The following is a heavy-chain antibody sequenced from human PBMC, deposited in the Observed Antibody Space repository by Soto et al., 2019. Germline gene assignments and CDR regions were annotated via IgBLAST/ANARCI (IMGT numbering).Heavy chain of an antibody. CDR3: ARHRGYSGYDDAFDY. D-gene: IGHD5-12*01. V-gene: IGHV4-59*08. CDR1: GGSISSYY. CDR2: IYYSGST. Sequence: SETLSLTCTVSGGSISSYYWSWIRQPPGKGLEWIGYIYYSGSTNYNPSLKSRVTISVDTSKNQFSLELSSVTAADTAVYYCARHRGYSGYDDAFDYWGQGTLVTVSS. J-gene: IGHJ4*02.